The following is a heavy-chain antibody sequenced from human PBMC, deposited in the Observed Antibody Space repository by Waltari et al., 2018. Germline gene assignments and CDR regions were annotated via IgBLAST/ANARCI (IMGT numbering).Heavy chain of an antibody. CDR3: AKDSRGYSGWVDY. J-gene: IGHJ4*02. Sequence: EVQLVESGGVVVQPGGSRRLSCAASGFTFDDYAMHWVRQAPGKGLEWVSLISWEGSTTSYADSVKGRFTISRDNSKNSLYLQMNSLRAEDNALYYCAKDSRGYSGWVDYWGQGTLVTVSS. D-gene: IGHD6-19*01. CDR1: GFTFDDYA. V-gene: IGHV3-43D*03. CDR2: ISWEGSTT.